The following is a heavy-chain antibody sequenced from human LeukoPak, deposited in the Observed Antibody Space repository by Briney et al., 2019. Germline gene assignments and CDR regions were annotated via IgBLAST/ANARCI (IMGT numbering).Heavy chain of an antibody. CDR3: AREPELPMIVVASDY. CDR1: GFTFSSYS. J-gene: IGHJ4*02. CDR2: ISSSSSTI. Sequence: GGSLRLSCAASGFTFSSYSMNWVRQAPGKGLEWVSYISSSSSTIYYADSVKGRFTISRDNAKNSLYLQMNSLRAEDTAVYYCAREPELPMIVVASDYWGQGTLVTVSS. D-gene: IGHD3-22*01. V-gene: IGHV3-48*04.